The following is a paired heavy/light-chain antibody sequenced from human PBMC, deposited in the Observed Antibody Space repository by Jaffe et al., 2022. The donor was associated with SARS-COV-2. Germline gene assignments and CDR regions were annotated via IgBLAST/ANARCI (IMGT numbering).Heavy chain of an antibody. CDR2: IYPGDSET. CDR3: ARQSRAVGGGGHYYNGMDV. CDR1: GYNFSSHW. V-gene: IGHV5-51*01. J-gene: IGHJ6*02. D-gene: IGHD3-16*01. Sequence: EVQLVQSGAEVKKPGESLKISCKGSGYNFSSHWIGWVRQMTGKGLEWVGIIYPGDSETRYSPSFQGQVTISADKSISTAHLQLSSLKASDSAIYYCARQSRAVGGGGHYYNGMDVWGQGTTVTVSS.
Light chain of an antibody. V-gene: IGLV3-10*01. CDR1: ALPKRY. J-gene: IGLJ3*02. Sequence: SYELTQPPSVSVSPGQTARITCSGDALPKRYAYWYQQKSGQAPVLVIYEDRKRPSGIPERFSGSNSGTMATLTISGAQVEDEGDYYCYSTDSSGYWGVFGGGTKLTVL. CDR2: EDR. CDR3: YSTDSSGYWGV.